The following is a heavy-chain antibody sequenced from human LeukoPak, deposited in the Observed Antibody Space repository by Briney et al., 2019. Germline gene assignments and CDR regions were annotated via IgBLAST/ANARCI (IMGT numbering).Heavy chain of an antibody. CDR3: AKVYCSSTSCYSHYYYYYMDV. CDR2: IRYDGSNK. Sequence: GGSLRLSCAASGFTFSSYGMHWVRQAPGKGLEWVAFIRYDGSNKYYADSVKGRFTISRDNSKNTLYLQMNSLRAEDTAVYYCAKVYCSSTSCYSHYYYYYMDVWGKGTTVTVSS. J-gene: IGHJ6*03. D-gene: IGHD2-2*01. CDR1: GFTFSSYG. V-gene: IGHV3-30*02.